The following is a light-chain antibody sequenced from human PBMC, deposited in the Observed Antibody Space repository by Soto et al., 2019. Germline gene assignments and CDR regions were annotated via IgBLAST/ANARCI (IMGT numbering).Light chain of an antibody. CDR2: DVS. CDR3: TSYATGGTHV. V-gene: IGLV2-14*01. Sequence: QSALTQPASVSGSPGQSITLSCTGTNSDIGGYNIVSWYQQHPGKAPKLMIYDVSIRPSGVSDRFSGSESANTASLTISGLHPEDEADSYCTSYATGGTHVSGSGTKVTVL. J-gene: IGLJ1*01. CDR1: NSDIGGYNI.